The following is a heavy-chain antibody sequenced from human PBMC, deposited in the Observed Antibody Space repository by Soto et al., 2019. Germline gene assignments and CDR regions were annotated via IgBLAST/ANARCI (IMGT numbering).Heavy chain of an antibody. CDR2: INSDGSST. V-gene: IGHV3-74*01. Sequence: GGSLRLSCAASGFTFSNNWMHWVRQAPGKGPVWVSRINSDGSSTYYADSVKGRFTISRDNAKNTLYLQMNSLRADDTAVYYCACGGIAFHWVHGT. CDR3: ACGGIAFH. J-gene: IGHJ4*01. CDR1: GFTFSNNW. D-gene: IGHD6-13*01.